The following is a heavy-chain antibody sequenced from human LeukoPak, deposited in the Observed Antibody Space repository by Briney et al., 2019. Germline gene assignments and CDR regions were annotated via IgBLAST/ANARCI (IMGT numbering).Heavy chain of an antibody. Sequence: GGSLRLSCAASGFTFSSYSMNWVRQAPGKGLEWVSSISSSSSYIYYADSVKGRFTISRDNAKNSLYLQMNSLRAEDTAVYYCARDSLYCSSTSCYPLPDYWGQGTLVTASS. CDR2: ISSSSSYI. D-gene: IGHD2-2*01. V-gene: IGHV3-21*01. CDR1: GFTFSSYS. J-gene: IGHJ4*02. CDR3: ARDSLYCSSTSCYPLPDY.